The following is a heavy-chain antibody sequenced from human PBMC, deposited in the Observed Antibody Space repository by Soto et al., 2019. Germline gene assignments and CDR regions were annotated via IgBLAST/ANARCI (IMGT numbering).Heavy chain of an antibody. D-gene: IGHD2-15*01. J-gene: IGHJ4*02. CDR3: TRGRLVVAAPGDS. V-gene: IGHV1-46*01. Sequence: GASVKVSCKASGYTFTTYYMHWVRQAPGQGLEWMGIINPSGGSTTSAQKFQGRVTMTRDTSTSTVYMELSSLRSEDTAVYYCTRGRLVVAAPGDSWGQGTLVTVSS. CDR2: INPSGGST. CDR1: GYTFTTYY.